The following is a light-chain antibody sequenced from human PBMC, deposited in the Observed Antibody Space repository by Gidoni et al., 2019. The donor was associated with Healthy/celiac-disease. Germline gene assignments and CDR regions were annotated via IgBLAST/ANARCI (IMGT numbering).Light chain of an antibody. J-gene: IGKJ4*01. V-gene: IGKV1-5*01. CDR2: EAS. Sequence: DPQMPQSPSTLSASVGDRVTITCRASQRINTWLAWYQQKPGKAPKLLMYEASTLESGVPSRFSGSGSETEFTLIITGLHPDDFATYYCQQYNVSPLTFGGGTKVEIK. CDR1: QRINTW. CDR3: QQYNVSPLT.